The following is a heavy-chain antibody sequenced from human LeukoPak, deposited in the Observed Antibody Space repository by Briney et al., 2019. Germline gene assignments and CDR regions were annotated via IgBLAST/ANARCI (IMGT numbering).Heavy chain of an antibody. J-gene: IGHJ4*02. CDR3: AIEDWGSYYFDY. CDR2: INPNSGGT. V-gene: IGHV1-2*06. D-gene: IGHD3/OR15-3a*01. Sequence: ASVKVSCKASGYTFTGYYMHWVRQAPGQGLEWMGRINPNSGGTNYAQKFQGRVTMTRDTSISTAYMELSRLRSDDTAVYYCAIEDWGSYYFDYWGQGTLVTVSS. CDR1: GYTFTGYY.